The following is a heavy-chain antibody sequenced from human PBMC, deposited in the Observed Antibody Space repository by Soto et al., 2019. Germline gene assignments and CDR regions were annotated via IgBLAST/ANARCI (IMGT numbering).Heavy chain of an antibody. Sequence: GGSLRLSCAASGFTFSSYGMHWVRQAPGKGLEWVAVISYDGSNKYYADSVKGRFTISRDNSKNTLYLQMNSLRAEDTAVYYCAKDPSYYDSSGYYDYWGQGTLVTVSS. CDR1: GFTFSSYG. J-gene: IGHJ4*02. CDR3: AKDPSYYDSSGYYDY. CDR2: ISYDGSNK. V-gene: IGHV3-30*18. D-gene: IGHD3-22*01.